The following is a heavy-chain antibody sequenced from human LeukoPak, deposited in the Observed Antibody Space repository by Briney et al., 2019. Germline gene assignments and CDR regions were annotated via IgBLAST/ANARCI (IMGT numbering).Heavy chain of an antibody. CDR1: GFTFSSYA. Sequence: GGSLRLSCAASGFTFSSYAMSWVRQAPGKGLEWVSAISGSGGSTYYADSVKGRFTISRDNSKNTLYLQMNSLRAEDTAVYYCAKSLKGAYSNSRLNPFDYWGQGTLVTVSS. J-gene: IGHJ4*02. CDR3: AKSLKGAYSNSRLNPFDY. V-gene: IGHV3-23*01. D-gene: IGHD4-11*01. CDR2: ISGSGGST.